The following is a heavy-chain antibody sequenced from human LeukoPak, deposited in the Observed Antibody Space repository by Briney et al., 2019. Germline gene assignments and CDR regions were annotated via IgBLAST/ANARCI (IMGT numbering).Heavy chain of an antibody. CDR3: ARLESAYDYGPVDY. V-gene: IGHV1-18*04. CDR1: GYTFTSYG. J-gene: IGHJ4*02. Sequence: ASGNVACKASGYTFTSYGISWVRQAPGQGLGWMGWISAYNGNTNYAQKLQGRVTMTTDTSTSTAYMELRSLRSDDTAVYYCARLESAYDYGPVDYWGQGTLVTVYS. CDR2: ISAYNGNT. D-gene: IGHD5-12*01.